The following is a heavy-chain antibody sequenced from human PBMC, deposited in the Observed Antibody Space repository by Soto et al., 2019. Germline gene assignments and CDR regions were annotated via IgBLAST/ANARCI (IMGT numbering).Heavy chain of an antibody. CDR1: GDSFTSYW. CDR2: IYPGDSDT. J-gene: IGHJ6*02. V-gene: IGHV5-51*01. D-gene: IGHD3-16*02. Sequence: XESLKISCKGSGDSFTSYWIGWVRQIPGKGLEWMGIIYPGDSDTRYSPSFQGQVTISADKSISTAYLQWSSLKASDTAMYYCARHVTVVTRSPWAWGVIPPFYYGMDVWGQGTTVTVSS. CDR3: ARHVTVVTRSPWAWGVIPPFYYGMDV.